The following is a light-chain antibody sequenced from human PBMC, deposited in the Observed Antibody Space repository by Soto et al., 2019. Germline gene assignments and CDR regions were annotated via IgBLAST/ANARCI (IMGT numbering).Light chain of an antibody. Sequence: DIQLTQSPSFLSASVGDRVTITCRASQGISSYLAWYQQKPGKAPKLLIYAASTLQSGVPSRFSGSGSGTEFTLTISSLQPEDFATYYCQQFDDLPLTFGGGTKVDI. J-gene: IGKJ4*01. CDR2: AAS. CDR1: QGISSY. V-gene: IGKV1-9*01. CDR3: QQFDDLPLT.